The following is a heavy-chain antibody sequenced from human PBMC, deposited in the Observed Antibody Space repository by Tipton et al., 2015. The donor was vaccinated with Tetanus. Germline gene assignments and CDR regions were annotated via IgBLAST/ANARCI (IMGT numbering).Heavy chain of an antibody. CDR1: GFSISDYY. Sequence: GSLRLSCIGSGFSISDYYMSWIRQAPGKGLEWVSYISRSGTNIHYADSVKGRFTVSRDNAKNSLYLQMNGLRVEDTAVYYCAKDPYGSGVNWFDPWGQGTLVTVSS. CDR2: ISRSGTNI. J-gene: IGHJ5*02. D-gene: IGHD3-10*01. CDR3: AKDPYGSGVNWFDP. V-gene: IGHV3-11*01.